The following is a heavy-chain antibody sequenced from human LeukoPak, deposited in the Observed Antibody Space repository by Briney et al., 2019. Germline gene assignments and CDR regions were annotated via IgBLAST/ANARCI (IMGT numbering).Heavy chain of an antibody. J-gene: IGHJ3*02. CDR2: ISYIGST. CDR1: GDSFSSHY. Sequence: SETLSLTCTVSGDSFSSHYWTWIRQPPGKGLEWIGYISYIGSTNYNPSLKSRVTISIDTSKNQFSLKLSSVTTADTAVYYCARDLVTVTKGFDIWGQGTMVSVSS. V-gene: IGHV4-59*11. CDR3: ARDLVTVTKGFDI. D-gene: IGHD4-17*01.